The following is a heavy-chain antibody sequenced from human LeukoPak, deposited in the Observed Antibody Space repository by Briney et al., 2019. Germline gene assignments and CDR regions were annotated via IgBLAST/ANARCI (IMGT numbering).Heavy chain of an antibody. Sequence: SCKASGYTFTGYYMHWVRQAPGKGLEWVAVIWYDGSNKYYADSVKGRFTISRDNSKNTLYLQMNSLRAEDTAVYYCSGSGYSLYYYYGMDVWGQGTTVTVSS. CDR2: IWYDGSNK. D-gene: IGHD3-22*01. J-gene: IGHJ6*02. V-gene: IGHV3-33*01. CDR1: GYTFTGYY. CDR3: SGSGYSLYYYYGMDV.